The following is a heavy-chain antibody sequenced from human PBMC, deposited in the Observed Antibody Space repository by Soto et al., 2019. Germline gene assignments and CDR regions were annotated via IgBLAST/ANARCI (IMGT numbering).Heavy chain of an antibody. Sequence: PGGSLRLSCAGSGFTFSIYWMHWVRQAPGRGLEWVSHINNDGSSTNYADSVKGRFTVSRDNGKNSLYLQMNSLRAEDTAVYYCAYGGSCDYWGQGTQVTVSS. CDR2: INNDGSST. CDR1: GFTFSIYW. CDR3: AYGGSCDY. J-gene: IGHJ4*02. V-gene: IGHV3-74*01. D-gene: IGHD1-26*01.